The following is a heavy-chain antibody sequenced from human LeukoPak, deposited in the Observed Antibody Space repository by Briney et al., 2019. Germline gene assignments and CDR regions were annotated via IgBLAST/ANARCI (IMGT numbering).Heavy chain of an antibody. V-gene: IGHV3-74*03. J-gene: IGHJ4*02. CDR2: INIDGSSK. D-gene: IGHD6-19*01. CDR3: AKGTGIAVAGYFDY. CDR1: GFTFSSYS. Sequence: GGSLRLSCAASGFTFSSYSMNWVRQAPGKGLVWVSRINIDGSSKMYADSVKGRFTISRDNSKNTLYLQMNSLRAEDTAVYYCAKGTGIAVAGYFDYWGQGTLVTVSS.